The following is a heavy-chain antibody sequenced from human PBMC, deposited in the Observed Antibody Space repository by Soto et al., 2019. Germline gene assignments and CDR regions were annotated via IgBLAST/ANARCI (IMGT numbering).Heavy chain of an antibody. CDR1: GFTFSSYA. CDR3: AKDTRDADYVRWFDS. D-gene: IGHD4-17*01. Sequence: EVHLLESGGGLVQPGGSLRLSCTASGFTFSSYAMTWVRQAPGRGLEGVSGITASGGRTFYADSVKGWFTISRDNSRSPLYLLMNSLRAEDTAVYYCAKDTRDADYVRWFDSWGQGTLVTVSS. J-gene: IGHJ5*01. V-gene: IGHV3-23*01. CDR2: ITASGGRT.